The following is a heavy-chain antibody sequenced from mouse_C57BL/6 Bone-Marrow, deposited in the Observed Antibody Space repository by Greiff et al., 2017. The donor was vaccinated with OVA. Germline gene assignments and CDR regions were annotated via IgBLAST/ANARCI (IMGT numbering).Heavy chain of an antibody. V-gene: IGHV3-6*01. CDR1: GYSITSGYY. D-gene: IGHD1-1*01. CDR3: AKVATFYYAMDY. J-gene: IGHJ4*01. Sequence: DVQLQESGPGLVKPSQSLSLTCSVTGYSITSGYYWNWIRQFPGNKLEWMGYISYDGSNNYNPSLKNRISITRDTSKNQFFLKLNSVTTEDTATYYCAKVATFYYAMDYWGQGTSVTVSS. CDR2: ISYDGSN.